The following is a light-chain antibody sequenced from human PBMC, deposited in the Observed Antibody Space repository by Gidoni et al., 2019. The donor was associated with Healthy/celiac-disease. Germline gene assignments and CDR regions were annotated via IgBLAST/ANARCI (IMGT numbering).Light chain of an antibody. Sequence: EIVLTQSPATLSLSPGERATLSCRASQSVSSYLAWYQQKPGQAPRLLLYDASNRATGIPARFSGSGSGTDFTLTISSLEPEDFAVYYCQQRSNWLYTFXXXTKLEIK. CDR3: QQRSNWLYT. V-gene: IGKV3-11*01. CDR1: QSVSSY. J-gene: IGKJ2*01. CDR2: DAS.